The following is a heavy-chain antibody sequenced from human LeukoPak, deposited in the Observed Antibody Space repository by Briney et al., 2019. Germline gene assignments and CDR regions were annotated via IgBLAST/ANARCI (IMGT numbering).Heavy chain of an antibody. CDR1: GYTFTGYY. Sequence: ASVKVSCKASGYTFTGYYMHWVRQAPGQGLERMGWINPNSGGTNYAQKFQGRVTMTRDTSISTAYMELSRLRSDDTAVYYCARAYYYDSSPEDYWGQGTLVTVSS. J-gene: IGHJ4*02. V-gene: IGHV1-2*02. CDR2: INPNSGGT. CDR3: ARAYYYDSSPEDY. D-gene: IGHD3-22*01.